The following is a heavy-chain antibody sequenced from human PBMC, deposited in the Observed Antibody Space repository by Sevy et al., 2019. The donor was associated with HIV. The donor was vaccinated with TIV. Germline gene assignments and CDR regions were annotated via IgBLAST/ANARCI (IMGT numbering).Heavy chain of an antibody. Sequence: ASVQVSCKASGYTFTGYYMHWVRQAPGQGLEWMGWINPNSGGTNYAQKFQGRVTMTRDTSISTAYMELSRLRSDDTAVYYCARGYCSGGSCYQFDYWGQGTLVTVSS. CDR1: GYTFTGYY. CDR3: ARGYCSGGSCYQFDY. CDR2: INPNSGGT. D-gene: IGHD2-15*01. V-gene: IGHV1-2*02. J-gene: IGHJ4*02.